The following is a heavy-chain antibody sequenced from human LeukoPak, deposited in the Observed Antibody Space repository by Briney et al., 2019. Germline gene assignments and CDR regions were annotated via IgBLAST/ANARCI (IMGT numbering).Heavy chain of an antibody. Sequence: GESLKISCKGSGYSFTDYWIDWVRQMPGKGLEWLGMIYPGDSNTRCSPSFQGHVTISADKSISTAYLQWSSLRASDTAIYYCARHQGYFDPWGQGTLVTVSS. D-gene: IGHD3-22*01. V-gene: IGHV5-51*01. CDR2: IYPGDSNT. CDR1: GYSFTDYW. CDR3: ARHQGYFDP. J-gene: IGHJ5*02.